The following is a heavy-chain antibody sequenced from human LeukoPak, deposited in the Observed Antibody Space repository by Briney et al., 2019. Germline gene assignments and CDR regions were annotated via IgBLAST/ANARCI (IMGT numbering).Heavy chain of an antibody. CDR3: ARGGPLRYFDWLFGGGDVEDY. CDR2: ISAYNGNT. J-gene: IGHJ4*02. CDR1: GYTFTSYS. Sequence: ASVTVSCKASGYTFTSYSISWVRQAPGQGLEWMGWISAYNGNTNYAQKLQGRVTMTTDTSTSTAYMELRSLRSDDTAVYYCARGGPLRYFDWLFGGGDVEDYWGQGTLVTGSS. D-gene: IGHD3-9*01. V-gene: IGHV1-18*01.